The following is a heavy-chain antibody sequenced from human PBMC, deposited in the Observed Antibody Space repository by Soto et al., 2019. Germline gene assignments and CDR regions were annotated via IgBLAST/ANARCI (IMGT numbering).Heavy chain of an antibody. J-gene: IGHJ4*02. CDR2: IWTDGGGQ. D-gene: IGHD3-10*01. V-gene: IGHV3-33*01. Sequence: QVQLVESGGGVVQPGTSLRLSCAASGFIFRNNGMHWVRQAPGKGLEWVAVIWTDGGGQFSVDSGTGRFTISRDNFRNTLFLEINSLRAADTAVYYCARDFGFNYLAFDFWGQGTLVTVSS. CDR1: GFIFRNNG. CDR3: ARDFGFNYLAFDF.